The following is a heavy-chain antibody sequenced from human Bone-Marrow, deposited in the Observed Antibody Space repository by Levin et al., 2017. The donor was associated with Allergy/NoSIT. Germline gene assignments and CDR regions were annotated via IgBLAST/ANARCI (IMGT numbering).Heavy chain of an antibody. CDR2: ISSSSSYI. CDR3: ASTRIGWELYPDPYYYDGMDG. J-gene: IGHJ6*02. V-gene: IGHV3-21*01. D-gene: IGHD1-26*01. Sequence: GGSLRLSCAASGFTFSSYSMNWVRQAPGKGLEWVSSISSSSSYIYYADSVKGRFTISRDNAKNSLYLQMNSLRAEDTAVYYCASTRIGWELYPDPYYYDGMDGWGQGTTVTVSS. CDR1: GFTFSSYS.